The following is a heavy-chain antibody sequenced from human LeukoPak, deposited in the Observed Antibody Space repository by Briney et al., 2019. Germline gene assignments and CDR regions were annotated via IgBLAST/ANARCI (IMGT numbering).Heavy chain of an antibody. Sequence: PSETLSLTCTVSGGSISTYYWSWIRQPAGKGLEWIGRFDTSGSANYNPSLKSRLTMSGDTSKNQFSLKLSSVTAADTAMYYCARGRVEMATIDFDYWGQGTLVTVSS. CDR1: GGSISTYY. CDR2: FDTSGSA. CDR3: ARGRVEMATIDFDY. J-gene: IGHJ4*02. V-gene: IGHV4-4*07. D-gene: IGHD5-24*01.